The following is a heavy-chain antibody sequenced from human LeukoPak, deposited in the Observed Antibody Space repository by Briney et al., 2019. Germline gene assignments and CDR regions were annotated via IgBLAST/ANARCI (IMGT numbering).Heavy chain of an antibody. CDR3: ASPIWYGQYYFDY. Sequence: ASVKVSCRASSYTFTSYGISWVRQAPGQGLEWMGRINPNSGGTNYAQKFQGRVTMTRDTSISTAYMELSRLRSDDTAVYFCASPIWYGQYYFDYWGQGTLVTVSS. V-gene: IGHV1-2*06. D-gene: IGHD6-13*01. CDR2: INPNSGGT. J-gene: IGHJ4*02. CDR1: SYTFTSYG.